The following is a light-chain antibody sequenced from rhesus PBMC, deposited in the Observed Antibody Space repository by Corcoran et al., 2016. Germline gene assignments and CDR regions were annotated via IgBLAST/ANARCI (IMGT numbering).Light chain of an antibody. Sequence: DIQMTQSPSSLSASVGAIVTITCRASQGISSYLNWFQQKPGKAPKLLICAASSLEGGVPSRFSGSGSGTDFTLTLSLLQPADFAVYYCLQHNIYPFTFGPGTKLAIK. CDR2: AAS. CDR3: LQHNIYPFT. J-gene: IGKJ3*01. CDR1: QGISSY. V-gene: IGKV1-28*03.